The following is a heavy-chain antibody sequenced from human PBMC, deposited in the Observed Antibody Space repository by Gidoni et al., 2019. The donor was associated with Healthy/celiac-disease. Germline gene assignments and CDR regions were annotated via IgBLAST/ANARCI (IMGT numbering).Heavy chain of an antibody. J-gene: IGHJ4*02. V-gene: IGHV3-23*01. D-gene: IGHD3-10*01. CDR3: AKSSGSYYNFDY. CDR1: GFTFSSYA. CDR2: ISGSGGST. Sequence: EVQLLESGGGLVQPGGSLRLSCAASGFTFSSYAMIWVRQATGKGLGWVSAISGSGGSTYYADSVKGRFTIYRDNSKNTLYLQMNSLRAEDTAVYYCAKSSGSYYNFDYWGQGTLVTVSS.